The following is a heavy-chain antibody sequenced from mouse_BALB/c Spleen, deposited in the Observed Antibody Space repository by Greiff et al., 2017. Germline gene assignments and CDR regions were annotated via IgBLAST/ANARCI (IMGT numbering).Heavy chain of an antibody. CDR3: ARSILYGNYGYYAMDY. V-gene: IGHV14-3*02. CDR1: GFNIKDTY. Sequence: VHVKQSGAELVKPGASVKLSCTASGFNIKDTYMHWVKQRPEQGLEWIGRIDPANGNTKYDPKFQGKATITADTSSNTAYLQLSSLTSEDTAVYYCARSILYGNYGYYAMDYWGQGTSVTVSA. D-gene: IGHD2-1*01. CDR2: IDPANGNT. J-gene: IGHJ4*01.